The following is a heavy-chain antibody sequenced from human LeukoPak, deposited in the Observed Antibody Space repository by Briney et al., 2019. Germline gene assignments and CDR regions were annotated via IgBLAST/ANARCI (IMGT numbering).Heavy chain of an antibody. V-gene: IGHV4-30-2*01. CDR1: GGSISSGSYS. D-gene: IGHD3-16*01. J-gene: IGHJ4*02. CDR2: IYHSGST. CDR3: ARAGLRGDFDY. Sequence: PSETLSLTCAVSGGSISSGSYSWSWIRQPPGKGLEWIGYIYHSGSTSYNPSLKSRVTISIDRSKNQVSLKLNSATAADTAVYYCARAGLRGDFDYWGQGTLVTVSS.